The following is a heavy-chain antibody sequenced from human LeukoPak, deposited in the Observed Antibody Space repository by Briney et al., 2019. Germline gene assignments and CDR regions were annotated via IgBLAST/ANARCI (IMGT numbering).Heavy chain of an antibody. J-gene: IGHJ4*02. Sequence: GASVKASCKASGYTFTGYYMHWVRQAPGQGLEWMGRINPNSGGTNYAQRFQGRVTMTRDTSISTAYMELSRLRSDDTAVYYCAREFPVLGYYGSGSYIGYWGQGTLVTVSS. D-gene: IGHD3-10*01. CDR3: AREFPVLGYYGSGSYIGY. CDR2: INPNSGGT. CDR1: GYTFTGYY. V-gene: IGHV1-2*06.